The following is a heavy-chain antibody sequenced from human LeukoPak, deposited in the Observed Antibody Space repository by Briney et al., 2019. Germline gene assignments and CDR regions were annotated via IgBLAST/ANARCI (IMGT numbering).Heavy chain of an antibody. Sequence: PSETLSLTCAVYGGSFSGYYWSWIRQPPGKGLEWIGEINHSGSTNYNPSLKSRVTISVDTSKNQFSLKLSSVTAADTAVYYCARRDYYDSSGFGNWGQGTLVTVSS. V-gene: IGHV4-34*01. CDR3: ARRDYYDSSGFGN. D-gene: IGHD3-22*01. CDR2: INHSGST. CDR1: GGSFSGYY. J-gene: IGHJ4*02.